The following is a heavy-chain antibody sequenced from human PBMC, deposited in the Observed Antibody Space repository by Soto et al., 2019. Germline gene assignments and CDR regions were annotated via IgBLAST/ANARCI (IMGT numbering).Heavy chain of an antibody. Sequence: SVKVSCKASGGTFSSYAISWVRQAPGQGLEWMGGIIPIFGTANYAQKFQGRVTITADESTSTAYMELSSLRSEDTAVYYCARAPLFHDYGGNPSAFDIWGQGTMVTVSS. CDR1: GGTFSSYA. CDR2: IIPIFGTA. CDR3: ARAPLFHDYGGNPSAFDI. D-gene: IGHD4-17*01. V-gene: IGHV1-69*13. J-gene: IGHJ3*02.